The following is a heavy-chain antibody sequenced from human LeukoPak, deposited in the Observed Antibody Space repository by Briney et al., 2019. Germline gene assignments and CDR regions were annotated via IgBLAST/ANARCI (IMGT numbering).Heavy chain of an antibody. J-gene: IGHJ6*03. CDR1: GFTFSSYS. CDR3: ARARIVVVPAARSDYYYYMDV. D-gene: IGHD2-2*01. Sequence: PGGSLRLSCAASGFTFSSYSMNWVRQAPGKGLEWVSYISSSSSTIYYADSVKGRFTISRDNAKNSLYLQMNSLRAEDTAVYYCARARIVVVPAARSDYYYYMDVWGKGTTVTVPS. CDR2: ISSSSSTI. V-gene: IGHV3-48*04.